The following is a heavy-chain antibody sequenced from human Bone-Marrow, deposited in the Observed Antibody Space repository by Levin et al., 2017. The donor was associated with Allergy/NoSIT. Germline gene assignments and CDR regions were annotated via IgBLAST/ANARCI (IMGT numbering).Heavy chain of an antibody. Sequence: GGSLRLSCAVSGFTVGNNYMNWIRQAPGKGLEWVSVIYSRGSTDYAESVKGRFTISRDSSKNTLYLQMDSLRVEDTAVYYCARKTDTAMITGDFWGQGTLVTVSS. D-gene: IGHD5-18*01. J-gene: IGHJ4*02. CDR3: ARKTDTAMITGDF. CDR2: IYSRGST. CDR1: GFTVGNNY. V-gene: IGHV3-66*01.